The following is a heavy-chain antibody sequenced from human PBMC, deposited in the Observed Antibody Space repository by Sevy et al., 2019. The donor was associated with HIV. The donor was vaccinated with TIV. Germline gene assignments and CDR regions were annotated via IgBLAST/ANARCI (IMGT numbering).Heavy chain of an antibody. CDR1: GFAFYDYS. Sequence: GGSLRLSCAASGFAFYDYSMSWIRQAPGKGLEWVATLSCGCGKINYENSVKGRFTISRDNSKNSFYLQMDNLRVEDTALYYCAREGGTRPHDYWGQGTRVTVSS. CDR2: LSCGCGKI. D-gene: IGHD2-8*01. CDR3: AREGGTRPHDY. V-gene: IGHV3-23*01. J-gene: IGHJ4*02.